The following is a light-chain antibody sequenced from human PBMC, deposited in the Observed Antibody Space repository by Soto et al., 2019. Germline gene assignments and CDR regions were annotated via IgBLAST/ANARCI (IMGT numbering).Light chain of an antibody. V-gene: IGLV2-14*01. J-gene: IGLJ1*01. CDR2: DVS. CDR3: SSYTTSSIYV. Sequence: QSVLTQPASVSGSPGQSITISCTGTSSDVGAYNYVSWYQQHPGKAPKLMIYDVSNRPSGVSSRFSGSKSGNTASLTFSGLQAEDVADYYCSSYTTSSIYVFGTGTKLTVL. CDR1: SSDVGAYNY.